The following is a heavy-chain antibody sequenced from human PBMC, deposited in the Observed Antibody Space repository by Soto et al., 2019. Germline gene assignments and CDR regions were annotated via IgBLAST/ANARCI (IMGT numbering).Heavy chain of an antibody. CDR3: AKDRGSVVVAAPLDY. J-gene: IGHJ4*02. CDR1: GFTFSSYG. D-gene: IGHD2-15*01. Sequence: QVQLVESGGGVVQPGRSLRLSCAASGFTFSSYGMHWVRQAPGKGLEWVAVISYDGSNKYYADSVKGRFTISRDNSKNPLYLQMNSLRAEDTAVYYCAKDRGSVVVAAPLDYWGQGTLVTVSS. CDR2: ISYDGSNK. V-gene: IGHV3-30*18.